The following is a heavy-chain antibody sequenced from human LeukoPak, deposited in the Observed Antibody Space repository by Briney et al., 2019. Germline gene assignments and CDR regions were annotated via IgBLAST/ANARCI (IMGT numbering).Heavy chain of an antibody. CDR1: GGSFSGYY. D-gene: IGHD2-15*01. V-gene: IGHV4-34*01. CDR2: INHSGST. Sequence: SETLSLTCAVYGGSFSGYYWSWIRQPPGKGLEWIGEINHSGSTNYNPSLKSRVTISVDTSKNQFSLKLSSVTAADTAVYYCARLGYCSGGSCYNQNWGQGTLVTVSS. CDR3: ARLGYCSGGSCYNQN. J-gene: IGHJ4*02.